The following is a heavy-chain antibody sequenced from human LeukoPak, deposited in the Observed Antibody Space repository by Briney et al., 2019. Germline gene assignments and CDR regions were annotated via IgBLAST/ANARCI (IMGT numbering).Heavy chain of an antibody. D-gene: IGHD3-3*01. V-gene: IGHV3-7*01. Sequence: GGSLRLSCAASGFTFSSYWMSWVRQAPGKGLEWVANIKQDGSEKYYVDSLKGRFTISRDNAKNSLYLQMNSLRAEDTAVYYCARDLRITIFGVAHPAFYYYYYGMDVWGQGTTVTVSS. CDR1: GFTFSSYW. CDR2: IKQDGSEK. J-gene: IGHJ6*02. CDR3: ARDLRITIFGVAHPAFYYYYYGMDV.